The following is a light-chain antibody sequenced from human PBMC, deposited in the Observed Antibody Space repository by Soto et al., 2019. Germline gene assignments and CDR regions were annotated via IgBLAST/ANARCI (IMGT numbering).Light chain of an antibody. Sequence: QSVLTQPASVSGSPGQSITISCTGTSSDVGSYNLVSWYQQHPGKAPKLMIYEVSKRPAGVSNRFSGSKSGNTASLTISGLQAEDEADYYCCSYACSSTLGVFGTGTKLTVL. CDR2: EVS. V-gene: IGLV2-23*02. CDR1: SSDVGSYNL. J-gene: IGLJ1*01. CDR3: CSYACSSTLGV.